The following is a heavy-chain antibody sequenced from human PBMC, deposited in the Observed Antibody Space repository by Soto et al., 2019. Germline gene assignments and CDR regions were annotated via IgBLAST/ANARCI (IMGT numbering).Heavy chain of an antibody. J-gene: IGHJ4*02. CDR2: IIPIFGTA. CDR3: ARGDVLRYFDPNFDY. V-gene: IGHV1-69*01. Sequence: QVQLVQSGAEVKKPGSSVKVSCKASGGTFSSYAISWVRQAPGLGLEWMGGIIPIFGTANYAQKFQGRVTITADESTSTAYMELSSLSSEDTAVYYCARGDVLRYFDPNFDYWGQGTLVTVSS. CDR1: GGTFSSYA. D-gene: IGHD3-9*01.